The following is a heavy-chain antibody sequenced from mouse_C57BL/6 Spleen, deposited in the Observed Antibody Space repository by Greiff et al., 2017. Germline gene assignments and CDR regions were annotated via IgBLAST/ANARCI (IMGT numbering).Heavy chain of an antibody. CDR2: IDPNSGGT. J-gene: IGHJ4*01. V-gene: IGHV1-72*01. CDR3: ARWYYGSSPLAMDY. D-gene: IGHD1-1*01. Sequence: QVQLQQSGAELVKPGASVKLSCKASGYTFTSYWMHWVKQRPGRGLEWIGRIDPNSGGTKYNEKFKSKATLTVDNPSSTAYMQLSSLTSEDSAVYYCARWYYGSSPLAMDYWGQGTSVTVSS. CDR1: GYTFTSYW.